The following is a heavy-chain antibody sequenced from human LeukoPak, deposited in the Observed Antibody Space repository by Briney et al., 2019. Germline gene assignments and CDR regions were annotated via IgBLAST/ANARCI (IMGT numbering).Heavy chain of an antibody. CDR2: ISGSGANT. Sequence: LSGGSLRLSCAASGFTFSNYAMSWVRQAPGKGLEWVSGISGSGANTYHADSVKGRFTISRDNSKNTLYLQMNSLRAEDTAVYYCARGPAVSSSGWYFHYWGQGTLVTVSS. D-gene: IGHD6-19*01. V-gene: IGHV3-23*01. CDR3: ARGPAVSSSGWYFHY. J-gene: IGHJ4*02. CDR1: GFTFSNYA.